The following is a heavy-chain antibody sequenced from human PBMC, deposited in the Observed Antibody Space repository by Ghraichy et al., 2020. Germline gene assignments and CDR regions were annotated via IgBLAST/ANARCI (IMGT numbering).Heavy chain of an antibody. CDR3: AKVDTTMFYDISGMDV. D-gene: IGHD5-18*01. CDR2: IRASGYST. Sequence: GGSLRLSCAASGFTFSSYAMNWVRQAPGKGLEWVSAIRASGYSTHYADSVKGRFTTSRDNSKNTLYLQMNSLRAEDTAIYYCAKVDTTMFYDISGMDVWAQGPTVTVSS. J-gene: IGHJ6*02. CDR1: GFTFSSYA. V-gene: IGHV3-23*01.